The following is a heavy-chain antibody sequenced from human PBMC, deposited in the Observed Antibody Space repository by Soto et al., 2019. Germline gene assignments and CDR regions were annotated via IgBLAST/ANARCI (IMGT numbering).Heavy chain of an antibody. CDR2: ISAYNGNT. Sequence: ASVKVSCKASGYTFTSYGISWVRQAPGQGLEWMGWISAYNGNTNYAQKLQGRVTMTTDTSTSTAYMELRSLRSDDTAVYYCARRYYDILTGYYTFDYWGQGTLVTVSS. J-gene: IGHJ4*02. D-gene: IGHD3-9*01. CDR3: ARRYYDILTGYYTFDY. CDR1: GYTFTSYG. V-gene: IGHV1-18*01.